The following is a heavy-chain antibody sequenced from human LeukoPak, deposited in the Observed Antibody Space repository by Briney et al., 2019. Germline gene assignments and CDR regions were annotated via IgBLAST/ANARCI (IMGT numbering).Heavy chain of an antibody. Sequence: GGSLRLSCAASGFTFSSYGMHWVRQAPGKGLEWVAVIWYDGSNKYYADSVKGRFTISRDNSKNTLYLQMNSLRAEDTAVYYCAKVLRGYSYGQGPFDYWGQGTLVTASS. CDR3: AKVLRGYSYGQGPFDY. D-gene: IGHD5-18*01. J-gene: IGHJ4*02. CDR1: GFTFSSYG. V-gene: IGHV3-33*06. CDR2: IWYDGSNK.